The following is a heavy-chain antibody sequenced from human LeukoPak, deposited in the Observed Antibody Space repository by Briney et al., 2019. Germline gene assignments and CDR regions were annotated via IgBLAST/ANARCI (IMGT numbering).Heavy chain of an antibody. Sequence: SETLSLTCAVYGGSFSGYYWSWIRQPPGKGLEWIGEINHSGSTNYNPSLKSRVTISVDTSKNQFPLKLSSVTAADTAVYYCARGAVPAAILAYFDYWGQGTLVTVSS. D-gene: IGHD2-2*01. J-gene: IGHJ4*02. V-gene: IGHV4-34*01. CDR3: ARGAVPAAILAYFDY. CDR2: INHSGST. CDR1: GGSFSGYY.